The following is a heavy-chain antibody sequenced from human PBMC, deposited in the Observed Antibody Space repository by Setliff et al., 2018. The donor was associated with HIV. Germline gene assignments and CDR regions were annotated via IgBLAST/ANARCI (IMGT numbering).Heavy chain of an antibody. CDR3: ARSKGGSNWPFGY. V-gene: IGHV3-74*01. CDR2: INSDGSST. Sequence: GGSLRLSCAASGFTFSTYWMNGVRQAPGKGLVWVSRINSDGSSTGHADSVKGRFTISRDNAKNTVYLQMNSLRAEDTAVYYCARSKGGSNWPFGYWGQGTLVTVSS. CDR1: GFTFSTYW. D-gene: IGHD6-13*01. J-gene: IGHJ4*02.